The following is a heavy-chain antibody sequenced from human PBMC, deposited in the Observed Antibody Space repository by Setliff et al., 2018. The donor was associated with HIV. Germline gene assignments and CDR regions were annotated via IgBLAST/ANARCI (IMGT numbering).Heavy chain of an antibody. V-gene: IGHV4-4*07. J-gene: IGHJ6*03. CDR1: GVSTSIHY. Sequence: ETLSLTCTVSGVSTSIHYGVWIRQPAGRGLEWIGRIHTSDTTRYHPSLQSRVAMSVDKSKNQFSLKLTSVSAADTAVYYCARGVAAAGMLMDVWGKGTTVTVSS. CDR3: ARGVAAAGMLMDV. CDR2: IHTSDTT. D-gene: IGHD6-13*01.